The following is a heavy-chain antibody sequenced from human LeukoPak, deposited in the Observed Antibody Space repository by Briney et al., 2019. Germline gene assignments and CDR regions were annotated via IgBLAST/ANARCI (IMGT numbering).Heavy chain of an antibody. CDR2: IYYSGST. CDR1: GDSISSSSSY. Sequence: SETLSLTCTVSGDSISSSSSYWGWLRQPPGEGLEWIGSIYYSGSTYYNTSLKSRVTISVDKSKNQFSLKLSSVTAADTAVYYCARDRRVVYSSQDKNSYFDYWGQGTLVTVSS. J-gene: IGHJ4*02. CDR3: ARDRRVVYSSQDKNSYFDY. V-gene: IGHV4-39*07. D-gene: IGHD2-8*02.